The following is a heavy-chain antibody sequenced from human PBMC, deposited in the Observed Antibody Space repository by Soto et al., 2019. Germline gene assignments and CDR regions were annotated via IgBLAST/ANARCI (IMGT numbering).Heavy chain of an antibody. CDR2: ISSSGSTI. J-gene: IGHJ4*02. D-gene: IGHD4-4*01. CDR3: ARATASFDY. Sequence: GGSLRLSCAASGFTFSSYEMNWVRQAPGKGLEWVSYISSSGSTIYYADSVKGRFTISRDNAKNSLYLQMNSLRAEDTAVYYCARATASFDYWGQGTLVTVSS. CDR1: GFTFSSYE. V-gene: IGHV3-48*03.